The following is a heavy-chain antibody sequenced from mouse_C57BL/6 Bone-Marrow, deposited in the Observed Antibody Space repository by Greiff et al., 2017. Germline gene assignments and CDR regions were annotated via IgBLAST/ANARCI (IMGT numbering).Heavy chain of an antibody. V-gene: IGHV14-4*01. J-gene: IGHJ3*01. CDR1: GFNIKDDY. Sequence: EVQLQQSGAELVRPGASVKLSCTASGFNIKDDYMHWVKQRPEQGREWIGWSDPENGDTEYASKFQGKATITADTSSNTAYLQLSSLTSEDTAVYYGTTVGKDAWFAYWGQGTLVTVSA. CDR2: SDPENGDT. D-gene: IGHD1-3*01. CDR3: TTVGKDAWFAY.